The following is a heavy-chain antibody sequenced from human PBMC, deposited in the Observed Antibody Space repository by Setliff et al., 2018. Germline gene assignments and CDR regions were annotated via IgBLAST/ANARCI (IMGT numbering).Heavy chain of an antibody. J-gene: IGHJ6*03. D-gene: IGHD3-3*01. Sequence: SETLSLTCNVSADSISSSYDYWAWIRQPPGKGLEWIGSIYNSGSTYYNPSLKSRVSISVDTSKNQFSLKLSSVTAADTAVYYCAREQSNYDFWSGYYGSYYYYMDVWGKGTTVTVSS. CDR1: ADSISSSYDY. CDR2: IYNSGST. V-gene: IGHV4-39*02. CDR3: AREQSNYDFWSGYYGSYYYYMDV.